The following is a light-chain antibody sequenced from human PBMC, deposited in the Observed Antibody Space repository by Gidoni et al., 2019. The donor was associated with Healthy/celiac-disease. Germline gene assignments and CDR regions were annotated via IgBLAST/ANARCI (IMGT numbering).Light chain of an antibody. V-gene: IGLV2-23*02. CDR2: EVS. CDR1: SSDVGSYTL. Sequence: SALTQPASVSGSPGQSITISCTGTSSDVGSYTLVSWYQQHPGKAPKLMIYEVSQRPSGVSNRFSGSKSGNTASLTISGLQAEDEADYYCCSYAGSSTWVVGGGTKLTVL. CDR3: CSYAGSSTWV. J-gene: IGLJ3*02.